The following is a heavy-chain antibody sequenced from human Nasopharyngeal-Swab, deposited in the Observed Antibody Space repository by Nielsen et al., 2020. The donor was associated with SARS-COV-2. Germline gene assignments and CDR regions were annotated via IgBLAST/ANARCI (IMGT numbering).Heavy chain of an antibody. CDR2: ISSSSSYI. CDR1: GLTFSSYS. V-gene: IGHV3-21*01. CDR3: ARGQYCSSTSCYARGYYYYYGMDV. J-gene: IGHJ6*02. D-gene: IGHD2-2*01. Sequence: GGSLRLSCAASGLTFSSYSMNWVRQAPGKGLEWVSSISSSSSYIYYADSVKGRFTISRDNAKNSLYLQMNSLRAEDTAVYYCARGQYCSSTSCYARGYYYYYGMDVWGQGTTVTVSS.